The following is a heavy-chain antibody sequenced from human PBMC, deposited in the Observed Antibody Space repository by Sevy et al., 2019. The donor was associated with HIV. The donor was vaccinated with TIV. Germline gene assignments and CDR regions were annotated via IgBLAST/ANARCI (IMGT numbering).Heavy chain of an antibody. D-gene: IGHD3-22*01. CDR1: GFTFGSYD. J-gene: IGHJ6*02. CDR2: IGTAGDT. V-gene: IGHV3-13*01. Sequence: GGSLRLSCAASGFTFGSYDMHWVRQATGKGLEWVSAIGTAGDTYYPGSVKGRFTISRENAKNSLYLQMNSLRAGDTAVYYCARGGNYYDTSGRYGMDVWGQGTTVTVSS. CDR3: ARGGNYYDTSGRYGMDV.